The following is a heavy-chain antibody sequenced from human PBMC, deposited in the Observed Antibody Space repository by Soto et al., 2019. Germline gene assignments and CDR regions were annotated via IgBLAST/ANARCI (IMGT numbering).Heavy chain of an antibody. D-gene: IGHD1-26*01. CDR2: ISYDGNKK. CDR3: AKDVGSNDYYFYGMDV. V-gene: IGHV3-30*18. J-gene: IGHJ6*02. CDR1: EFIFSNYG. Sequence: GGSLRLSCTASEFIFSNYGMHWFRQAPGKGLEWLVSISYDGNKKFDIDAVKGRFTISRDNPKNTLYLQMNSLRPDDTAVYYCAKDVGSNDYYFYGMDVWGQGTTVTVSS.